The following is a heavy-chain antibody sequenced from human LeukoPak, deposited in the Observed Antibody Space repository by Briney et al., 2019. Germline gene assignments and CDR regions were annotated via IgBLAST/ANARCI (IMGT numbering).Heavy chain of an antibody. D-gene: IGHD3-22*01. V-gene: IGHV3-9*03. CDR2: ISWNSGSI. J-gene: IGHJ4*02. CDR3: AKGDYYDSSASVDY. CDR1: VFTFDDYA. Sequence: PGGSLRLSCAASVFTFDDYAMHWVRQAPGKGLEWVSGISWNSGSIGYADSVKGRFTISRDNAKNSLYLQMNSLRAEDMALYYCAKGDYYDSSASVDYWGQGTLVTVSS.